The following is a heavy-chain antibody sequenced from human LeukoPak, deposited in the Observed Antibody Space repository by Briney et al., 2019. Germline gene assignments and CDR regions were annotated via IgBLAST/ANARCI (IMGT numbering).Heavy chain of an antibody. CDR3: AKGSFYCNGNSCPQYYYYMDV. CDR2: IRYDGSNK. D-gene: IGHD2-2*01. V-gene: IGHV3-30*02. Sequence: PGGSLRLSCAASGFTFSRYWMTWVRQAPGKGLEWVAFIRYDGSNKYYADSVKGRFTISRDDSKNTLYLQMNSLRAEDTAVYYCAKGSFYCNGNSCPQYYYYMDVWGKGTTVTVSS. CDR1: GFTFSRYW. J-gene: IGHJ6*03.